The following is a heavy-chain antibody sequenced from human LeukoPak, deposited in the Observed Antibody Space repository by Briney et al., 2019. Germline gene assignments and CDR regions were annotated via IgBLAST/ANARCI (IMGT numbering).Heavy chain of an antibody. Sequence: SETLSLTCAVYGGSFSGYYWSWIRQPPGKGLEWIGEINHSESTNYNPSLKSRVTISVDTSKNQFSLKLSSVTAADTAVYYCARGRVTAVAGKGNFDYWGQGTLVTVSS. V-gene: IGHV4-34*01. CDR2: INHSEST. CDR3: ARGRVTAVAGKGNFDY. J-gene: IGHJ4*02. D-gene: IGHD6-19*01. CDR1: GGSFSGYY.